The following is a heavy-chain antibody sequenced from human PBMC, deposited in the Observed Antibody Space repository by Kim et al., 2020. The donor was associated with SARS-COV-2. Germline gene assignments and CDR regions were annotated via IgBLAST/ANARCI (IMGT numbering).Heavy chain of an antibody. V-gene: IGHV4-39*01. D-gene: IGHD4-4*01. J-gene: IGHJ6*02. CDR2: IYYSGST. CDR1: GGSISSSSYY. CDR3: ATPLAGLQYIDHYYGMDV. Sequence: SETLSLTCTVSGGSISSSSYYWGWIRQPPGKGLEWIGSIYYSGSTYYNPSLKSRVTISVDTSKNQFSLKLSSVTAADTAVYYCATPLAGLQYIDHYYGMDVWGQGTTVTVSS.